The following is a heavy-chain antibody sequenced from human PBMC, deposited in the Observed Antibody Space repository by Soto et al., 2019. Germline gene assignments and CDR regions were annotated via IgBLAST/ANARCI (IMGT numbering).Heavy chain of an antibody. CDR1: GGSISSGGYS. CDR2: IYHSGST. CDR3: ARQNEYYYGSGPPGEWYNWFDP. Sequence: SETLSLTCAVSGGSISSGGYSWSWIRQPPGKGLEWIGYIYHSGSTYYNPSLKSRVTISVDRSKNQFSLKLSSVTAADTAVYYCARQNEYYYGSGPPGEWYNWFDPWGQGTLVTVSS. J-gene: IGHJ5*02. V-gene: IGHV4-30-2*01. D-gene: IGHD3-10*01.